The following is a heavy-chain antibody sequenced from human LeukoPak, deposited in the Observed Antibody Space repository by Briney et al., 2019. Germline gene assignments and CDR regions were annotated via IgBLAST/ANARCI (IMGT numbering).Heavy chain of an antibody. Sequence: SVKVSCKASGYTFTSYAISWVRQAPGQGLEWMGRIIPILGIANYAQKFQGRVTITADESTSTAYMELSSLRSEDTAVYYCARGKDIVVVPAAIPGAFDIWGQGTMVTVSS. J-gene: IGHJ3*02. V-gene: IGHV1-69*04. CDR3: ARGKDIVVVPAAIPGAFDI. D-gene: IGHD2-2*02. CDR2: IIPILGIA. CDR1: GYTFTSYA.